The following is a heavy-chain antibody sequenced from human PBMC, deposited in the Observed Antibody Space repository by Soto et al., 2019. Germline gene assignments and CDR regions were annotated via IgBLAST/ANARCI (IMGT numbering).Heavy chain of an antibody. V-gene: IGHV1-69*01. J-gene: IGHJ4*02. CDR3: ARARGGYCTNGVCGNFDY. Sequence: QVQLVQSGAEVKKPGSSVKVSCKASGGTFSSYAISWVRQAPGQGLEWMGGIIPIFGTANYAQKFQGRVTITADESTSTAYMELSSVRSEDTAVYYCARARGGYCTNGVCGNFDYWGQGTLVTVSS. CDR2: IIPIFGTA. CDR1: GGTFSSYA. D-gene: IGHD2-8*01.